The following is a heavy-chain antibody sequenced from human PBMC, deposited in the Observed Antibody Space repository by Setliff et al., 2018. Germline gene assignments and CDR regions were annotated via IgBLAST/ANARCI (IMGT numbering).Heavy chain of an antibody. Sequence: TLSLTCTVYGGSFSDYYWGWIRQSPGKRPEWIAEINQSGNTNYNPSLNSRVSVSVDTSTNQFSLKVFSVTAADTAVYYCRFWSSYYKNDYWAQGTLVTVSS. CDR1: GGSFSDYY. CDR2: INQSGNT. V-gene: IGHV4-34*01. CDR3: RFWSSYYKNDY. D-gene: IGHD3-3*01. J-gene: IGHJ4*02.